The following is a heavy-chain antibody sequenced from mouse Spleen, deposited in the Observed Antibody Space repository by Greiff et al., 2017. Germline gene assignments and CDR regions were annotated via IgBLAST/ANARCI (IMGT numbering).Heavy chain of an antibody. V-gene: IGHV5-17*01. Sequence: DVHLVESGGGLVKPGGSLKLSCAASGFTFSDYGMHWVRQAPEKGLEWVAYISSGSSTIYYADTVKGRFTISRDNAKNTLFLQMTSLRSEDTAMYYCAGYYYGSSYETYWGQGTLVTVSA. CDR3: AGYYYGSSYETY. CDR1: GFTFSDYG. D-gene: IGHD1-1*01. CDR2: ISSGSSTI. J-gene: IGHJ3*01.